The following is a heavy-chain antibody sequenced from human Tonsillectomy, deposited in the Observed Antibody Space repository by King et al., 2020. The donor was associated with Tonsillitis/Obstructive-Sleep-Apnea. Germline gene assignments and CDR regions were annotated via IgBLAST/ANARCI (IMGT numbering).Heavy chain of an antibody. CDR3: AKHGRFLEWLLSSLDY. Sequence: VQLVESGGGLVQPGGSLRLSCAASGFTFSSYAMSWVRQAPGKGLEWVSAISGSGGSTYYADSVEGRFTISRDNSKNTLYLQMNSLRAEDTAVYYCAKHGRFLEWLLSSLDYWGQGTLVTVSS. CDR2: ISGSGGST. V-gene: IGHV3-23*04. J-gene: IGHJ4*02. D-gene: IGHD3-3*01. CDR1: GFTFSSYA.